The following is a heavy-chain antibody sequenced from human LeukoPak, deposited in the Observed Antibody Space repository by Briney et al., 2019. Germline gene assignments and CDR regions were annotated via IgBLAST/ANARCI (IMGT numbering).Heavy chain of an antibody. D-gene: IGHD2-15*01. Sequence: GGAPWISFAASGFTFSSYSMKWVRQAPGKGLGWVSSINSSSSYIYYADSVKGRFTISRDNAKNSLYLQMNSLRAEDTAVYYCARDPALVAATPYYFDYWGQGTLVTVSS. J-gene: IGHJ4*02. V-gene: IGHV3-21*01. CDR2: INSSSSYI. CDR1: GFTFSSYS. CDR3: ARDPALVAATPYYFDY.